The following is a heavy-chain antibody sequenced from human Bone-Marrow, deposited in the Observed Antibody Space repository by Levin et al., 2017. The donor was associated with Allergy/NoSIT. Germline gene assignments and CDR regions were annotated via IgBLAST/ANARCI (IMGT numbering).Heavy chain of an antibody. CDR3: TSLTGTVYYYYYMDV. CDR1: GFTFSNAW. CDR2: IKSKTDGGTT. J-gene: IGHJ6*03. Sequence: GGSLRLSCAASGFTFSNAWMSWVRQAPGKGLEWVGRIKSKTDGGTTDYAAPVKGRFTISRDDSKNTLYLQMNSLKTEDTAVYYCTSLTGTVYYYYYMDVWGKGTTVTVSS. V-gene: IGHV3-15*01. D-gene: IGHD1/OR15-1a*01.